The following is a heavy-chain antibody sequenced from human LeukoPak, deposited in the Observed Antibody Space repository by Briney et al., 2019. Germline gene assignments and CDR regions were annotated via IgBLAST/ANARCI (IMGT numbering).Heavy chain of an antibody. J-gene: IGHJ4*02. CDR1: GGSFSGYY. Sequence: SETLSLTCAVYGGSFSGYYWSWIRQPPGKGLEWIGEINHSGSTNYDPSLKSRVTTSVDTSKNQFSLKLSSVTAADTAVYYCASSVFDSYSGSSGDYWGQGTLVTVSS. V-gene: IGHV4-34*01. CDR2: INHSGST. CDR3: ASSVFDSYSGSSGDY. D-gene: IGHD1-26*01.